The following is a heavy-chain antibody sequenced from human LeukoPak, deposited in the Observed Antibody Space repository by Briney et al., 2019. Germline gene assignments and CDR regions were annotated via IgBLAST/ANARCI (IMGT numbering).Heavy chain of an antibody. V-gene: IGHV1-2*02. CDR2: INPNSGGT. Sequence: GASVKVSCKASGYTFTGYYMHWVRQAPGQGLEWMGWINPNSGGTNYAQKFQGRVTMTRDTPISTAYMELSRLRSEDTAVYYCARGVWELLLSWFDPWGQGTLVTVSS. J-gene: IGHJ5*02. CDR3: ARGVWELLLSWFDP. CDR1: GYTFTGYY. D-gene: IGHD1-26*01.